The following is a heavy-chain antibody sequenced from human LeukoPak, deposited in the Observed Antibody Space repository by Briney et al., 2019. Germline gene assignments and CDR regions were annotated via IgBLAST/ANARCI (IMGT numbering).Heavy chain of an antibody. J-gene: IGHJ6*03. CDR2: INWNGGST. Sequence: GGSLRLSCAASGFTFDDYGMSWARQAPGKGLEWVSGINWNGGSTGYADSVKGRFTISRDNAKNSLYLQMNSLRAEDTALYHCARMAGGSYLNYMDVWGKGTTVTVSS. CDR3: ARMAGGSYLNYMDV. CDR1: GFTFDDYG. V-gene: IGHV3-20*01. D-gene: IGHD1-26*01.